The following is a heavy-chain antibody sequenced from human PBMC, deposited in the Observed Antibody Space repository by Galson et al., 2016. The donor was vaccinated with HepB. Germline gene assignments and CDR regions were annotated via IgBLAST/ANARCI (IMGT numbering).Heavy chain of an antibody. CDR3: ARDRDYRTTLYRGFDY. Sequence: SLRLSCAASGFTFSNYWMHWVRQAPGKGLVWVSRINNDGSSTSYADSVKGRFTISRDNAKNTLFLQVNSLRDDDTAVYFCARDRDYRTTLYRGFDYRGQGIRVTGSS. J-gene: IGHJ4*02. D-gene: IGHD6-13*01. CDR1: GFTFSNYW. CDR2: INNDGSST. V-gene: IGHV3-74*01.